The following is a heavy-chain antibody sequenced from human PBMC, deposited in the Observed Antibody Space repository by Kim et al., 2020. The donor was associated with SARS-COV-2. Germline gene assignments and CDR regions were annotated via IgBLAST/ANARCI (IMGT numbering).Heavy chain of an antibody. D-gene: IGHD3-3*01. CDR2: IDSGGKT. V-gene: IGHV3-66*01. CDR3: TRGFCLD. CDR1: GIAVSVKN. Sequence: GGSLRLPCAASGIAVSVKNMSWVRQAPGKGLEWVSVIDSGGKTYYADSVKGRFTVSRDMSENTVYLQMNSLRAEDTAIYYCTRGFCLDWGQGTLVTVSS. J-gene: IGHJ4*02.